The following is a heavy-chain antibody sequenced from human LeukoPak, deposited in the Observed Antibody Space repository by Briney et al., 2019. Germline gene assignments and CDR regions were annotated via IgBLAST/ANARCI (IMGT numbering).Heavy chain of an antibody. D-gene: IGHD5-18*01. V-gene: IGHV3-23*01. CDR2: ISGSGGST. CDR1: GFTFSSYA. J-gene: IGHJ4*02. Sequence: GGSLRLSCAASGFTFSSYAMSWVRQAPGKGLEWVSAISGSGGSTYYADSVKGRFTISRDNSKNTLYLQMNSLRAEDTAVYYCAKLAGDTAMVTHLHSIFDYWGQGTLVTVSS. CDR3: AKLAGDTAMVTHLHSIFDY.